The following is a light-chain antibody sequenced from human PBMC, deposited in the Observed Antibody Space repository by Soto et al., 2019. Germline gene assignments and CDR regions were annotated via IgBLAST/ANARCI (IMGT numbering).Light chain of an antibody. V-gene: IGKV1-8*01. CDR2: AAS. J-gene: IGKJ4*01. Sequence: AIRMTQSPSSLSASTGDRVTITCRASQGISSYLAWYQQKPGKAPKLLIYAASTLQSGVPSRFSGSGSGTEFTLTISCLQSEDFATYYCQQYYSYPPPFGGGTKVEIK. CDR3: QQYYSYPPP. CDR1: QGISSY.